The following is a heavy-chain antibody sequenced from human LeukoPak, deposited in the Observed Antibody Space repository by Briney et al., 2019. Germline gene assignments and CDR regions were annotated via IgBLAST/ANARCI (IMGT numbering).Heavy chain of an antibody. CDR1: GFTFSSYW. V-gene: IGHV3-74*01. Sequence: GGSLRLSCAASGFTFSSYWMHWVRQAPGKGLVWVSRINSDGSSTRYADSVKGRFTISRDNSKNTLYLQMNSLRAEDTAVYYCASPGYDSSGYFPIDYWGQGTLVTVSS. D-gene: IGHD3-22*01. CDR3: ASPGYDSSGYFPIDY. CDR2: INSDGSST. J-gene: IGHJ4*02.